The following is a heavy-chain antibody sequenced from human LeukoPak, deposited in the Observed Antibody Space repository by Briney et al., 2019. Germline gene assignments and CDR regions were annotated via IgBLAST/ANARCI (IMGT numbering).Heavy chain of an antibody. CDR2: INHSGST. CDR3: ARHRGYYYGSGSYYKHNWFDP. Sequence: KSSETLSLTCAVYGGSFSGYYWSWIRQPPGKGLEWIGEINHSGSTNYNPSLKSRVTISVDTSKNQFSLKLSSVTAADTAVYYCARHRGYYYGSGSYYKHNWFDPWGQGTLVTVSS. V-gene: IGHV4-34*01. J-gene: IGHJ5*02. D-gene: IGHD3-10*01. CDR1: GGSFSGYY.